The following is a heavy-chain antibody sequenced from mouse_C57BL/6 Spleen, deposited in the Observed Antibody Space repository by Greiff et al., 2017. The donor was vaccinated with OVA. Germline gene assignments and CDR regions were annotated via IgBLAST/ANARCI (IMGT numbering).Heavy chain of an antibody. D-gene: IGHD2-4*01. CDR2: INPYNGDT. CDR1: GYSFTGYF. Sequence: VQLQQSGPELVKPGDSVKISCKASGYSFTGYFMNWVMQSHGKSLEWIGRINPYNGDTFYNQKFKGKATLTVDKSSSTAHMELRSLTSEDSAVYYCARPPLYYDYVFDYWGQGTTLTVSS. CDR3: ARPPLYYDYVFDY. J-gene: IGHJ2*01. V-gene: IGHV1-20*01.